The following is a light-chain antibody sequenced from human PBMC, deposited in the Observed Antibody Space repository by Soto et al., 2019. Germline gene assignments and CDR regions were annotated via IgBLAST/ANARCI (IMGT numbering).Light chain of an antibody. CDR2: AAS. CDR3: QQYNKWPLFT. CDR1: QSVSSN. J-gene: IGKJ3*01. Sequence: EIVMTQSPVTLSVSPRERATLSCRASQSVSSNLAWYQQKPGQAPRLLIYAASTRATGIPARFSGSGSGTEFTLTISSLQSEDFAVYYCQQYNKWPLFTFGPGTKVDIK. V-gene: IGKV3-15*01.